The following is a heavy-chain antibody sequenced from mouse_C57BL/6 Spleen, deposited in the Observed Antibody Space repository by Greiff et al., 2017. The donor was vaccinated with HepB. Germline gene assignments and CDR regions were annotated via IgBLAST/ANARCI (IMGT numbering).Heavy chain of an antibody. D-gene: IGHD4-1*01. Sequence: QVQLQQPGAELVRPGSSVKLSCKASGYTFTSYWMHWVKQRPIQGLEWIGNIDPSDSETHYNQKFKDKATLTVDKSSSTAYMQLSSLTSEDSAVDYCARSGWDGFDYWGQGTTLTVSS. CDR2: IDPSDSET. CDR3: ARSGWDGFDY. V-gene: IGHV1-52*01. CDR1: GYTFTSYW. J-gene: IGHJ2*01.